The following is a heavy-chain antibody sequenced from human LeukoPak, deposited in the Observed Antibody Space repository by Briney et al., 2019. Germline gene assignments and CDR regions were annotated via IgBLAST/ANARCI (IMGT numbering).Heavy chain of an antibody. V-gene: IGHV4-31*03. CDR3: ARDPGGQQLWGYYYGMDV. J-gene: IGHJ6*02. CDR2: IYYSGST. D-gene: IGHD6-13*01. Sequence: SETLSLTCTVSVGSISSGGYYWGWIRQHPGKGLELIGYIYYSGSTYYNPSLKSRVTISVDTSKNQFSLKLSSVTAADTAVYYCARDPGGQQLWGYYYGMDVWGQGTTVTVSS. CDR1: VGSISSGGYY.